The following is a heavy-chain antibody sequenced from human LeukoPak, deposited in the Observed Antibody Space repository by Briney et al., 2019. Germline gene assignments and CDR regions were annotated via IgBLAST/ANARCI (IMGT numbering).Heavy chain of an antibody. CDR3: ARTMTTGTTHGELDF. Sequence: ASVKVPCKASGYTFSNYVLTWVRQAPGQGLEWMGRISTYTGNSNYAQKFQDRVTMTTDTSTSTAYMELRNLSSDDTAVYSCARTMTTGTTHGELDFWGQGTLVTVSS. CDR1: GYTFSNYV. D-gene: IGHD4-17*01. CDR2: ISTYTGNS. V-gene: IGHV1-18*01. J-gene: IGHJ4*02.